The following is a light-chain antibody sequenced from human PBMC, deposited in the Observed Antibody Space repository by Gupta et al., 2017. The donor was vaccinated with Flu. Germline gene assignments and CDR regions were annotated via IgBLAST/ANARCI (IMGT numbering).Light chain of an antibody. CDR2: EVS. Sequence: QSVTISCTGTSSDVGGYNYVSWYQQHPGKAPKLMIYEVSKRPSGVPDRFSGSKSGNTASLTVSGLQAEDEADYYCSSYAGSNILFGGGTKLTVL. J-gene: IGLJ2*01. V-gene: IGLV2-8*01. CDR1: SSDVGGYNY. CDR3: SSYAGSNIL.